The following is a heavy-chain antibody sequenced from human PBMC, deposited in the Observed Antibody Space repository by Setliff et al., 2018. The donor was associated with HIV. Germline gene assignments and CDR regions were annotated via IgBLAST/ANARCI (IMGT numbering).Heavy chain of an antibody. V-gene: IGHV4-61*01. J-gene: IGHJ4*02. CDR2: IHYTGST. Sequence: SETLSLTCSVSGGSVSSVNYYWSWIRQPPGKGLEWIGYIHYTGSTTYNPSLKSRVTISVDTSKNQFSLKLSSATAADTAIYYCARTYSSNWYIDYWGQGTLVTVSS. CDR3: ARTYSSNWYIDY. CDR1: GGSVSSVNYY. D-gene: IGHD6-13*01.